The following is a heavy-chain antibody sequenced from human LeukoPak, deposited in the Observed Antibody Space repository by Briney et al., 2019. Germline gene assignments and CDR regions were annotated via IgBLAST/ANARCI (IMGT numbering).Heavy chain of an antibody. J-gene: IGHJ4*02. V-gene: IGHV3-23*01. CDR1: GFTFRSYA. D-gene: IGHD1-26*01. CDR3: ARALYSGSSADY. CDR2: ISGSGSST. Sequence: GGSLRLSCAASGFTFRSYAMSWVRRAPGKGLEWVSAISGSGSSTYYADSVKGRFTISRDNSKNTLYLQMNSLRAEDTAVYYCARALYSGSSADYWGQGTLVTVSS.